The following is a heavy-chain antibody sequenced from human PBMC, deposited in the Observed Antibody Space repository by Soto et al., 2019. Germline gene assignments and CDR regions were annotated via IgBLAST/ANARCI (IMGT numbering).Heavy chain of an antibody. D-gene: IGHD3-3*01. CDR2: IIPIFGTA. CDR1: GGAFSSYA. V-gene: IGHV1-69*13. Sequence: SVKVSCKASGGAFSSYAISWVRQAPGQGLEWMGGIIPIFGTANYAQKFQGRVTITADESTSTAYMELSSLRSEDTAVYYCARDLEFWSGYYKSKDWFDPWGQGTLVTAPQ. J-gene: IGHJ5*02. CDR3: ARDLEFWSGYYKSKDWFDP.